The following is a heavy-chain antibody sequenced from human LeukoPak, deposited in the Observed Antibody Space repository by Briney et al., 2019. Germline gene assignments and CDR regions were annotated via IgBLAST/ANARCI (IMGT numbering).Heavy chain of an antibody. J-gene: IGHJ4*01. Sequence: GRSLRLSCAASGFTFSSYAMHWVRQAPGKGLEWVAVISYDGSYKYYADSVKGRFTISRDNSKNTLYLQMNSLRPEDTAVYYCARDPTNWKYFHYFDYWGHGTLVTVSS. CDR2: ISYDGSYK. V-gene: IGHV3-30*04. CDR1: GFTFSSYA. D-gene: IGHD1-7*01. CDR3: ARDPTNWKYFHYFDY.